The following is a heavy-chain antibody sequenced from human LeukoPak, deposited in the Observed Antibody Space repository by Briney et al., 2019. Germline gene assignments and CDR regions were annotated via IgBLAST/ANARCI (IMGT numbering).Heavy chain of an antibody. V-gene: IGHV1-18*01. D-gene: IGHD2-2*01. CDR1: GYTFTSYG. Sequence: ASVKVSCKASGYTFTSYGISWVRQAPGQGLEWMGWISAYNGNTNYAQKLQGRVTMTTDTSTSTAYMELRSLRSDDTAVYYCARALTVVPAAQWDNWFDPWGQGTLVTVSS. CDR3: ARALTVVPAAQWDNWFDP. CDR2: ISAYNGNT. J-gene: IGHJ5*02.